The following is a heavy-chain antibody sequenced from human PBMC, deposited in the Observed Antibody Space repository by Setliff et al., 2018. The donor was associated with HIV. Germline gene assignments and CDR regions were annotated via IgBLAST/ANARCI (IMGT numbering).Heavy chain of an antibody. CDR1: GFTFSSYE. Sequence: PGGSLRLSCAASGFTFSSYEMNWVRQAPGNGLEWVSYISSSGSTIYYADSVKGRFTISRDNAKNSLYLQMNSLRAEDTAVYYCARDDSNYRQHGMDVWGQGTTVTVS. CDR2: ISSSGSTI. CDR3: ARDDSNYRQHGMDV. J-gene: IGHJ6*02. V-gene: IGHV3-48*03. D-gene: IGHD4-4*01.